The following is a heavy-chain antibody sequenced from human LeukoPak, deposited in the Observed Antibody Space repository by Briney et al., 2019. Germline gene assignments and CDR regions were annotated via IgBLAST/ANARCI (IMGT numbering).Heavy chain of an antibody. CDR2: INPSGGST. D-gene: IGHD1-26*01. V-gene: IGHV1-46*01. CDR3: ARDRIGGATFGWFDP. Sequence: ASVKVSCKASGYTFTSYYMHWVRLAPGQGLEWMGIINPSGGSTSYAQKFQGRVTMTRDTSTSTVYMELSSLRSEDTAVYYCARDRIGGATFGWFDPWGQGTLVTVSS. CDR1: GYTFTSYY. J-gene: IGHJ5*02.